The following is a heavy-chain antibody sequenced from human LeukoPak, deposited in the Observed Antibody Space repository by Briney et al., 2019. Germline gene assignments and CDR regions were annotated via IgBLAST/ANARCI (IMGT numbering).Heavy chain of an antibody. J-gene: IGHJ4*02. V-gene: IGHV3-33*08. Sequence: GGSLRLSCAAFGFTFSSYGMHWVRQAPGKGLEWVAVIWYDGSNKYYAGSVKGRFTISRDNSKNTLYLQMNSLRAEDTAVYYCAREGDSSGYYPLEYWGQGTLVTVSS. CDR3: AREGDSSGYYPLEY. D-gene: IGHD3-22*01. CDR2: IWYDGSNK. CDR1: GFTFSSYG.